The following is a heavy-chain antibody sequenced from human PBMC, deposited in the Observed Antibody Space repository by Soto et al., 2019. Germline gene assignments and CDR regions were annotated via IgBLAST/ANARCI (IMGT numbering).Heavy chain of an antibody. Sequence: SETLSLTCTVSGGSVSSAIYYWTWIRQPPGKGLEWIGYVYYSGTTKSNPSLKSRVIISLDTSKNQFSLKLSSVTAADTAVYYCARWHYYDSSGYRSFDYWGQGTPVTVSS. CDR3: ARWHYYDSSGYRSFDY. CDR1: GGSVSSAIYY. J-gene: IGHJ4*02. V-gene: IGHV4-61*01. CDR2: VYYSGTT. D-gene: IGHD3-22*01.